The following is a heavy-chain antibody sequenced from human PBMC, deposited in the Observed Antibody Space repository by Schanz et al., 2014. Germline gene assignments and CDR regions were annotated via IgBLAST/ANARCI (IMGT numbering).Heavy chain of an antibody. J-gene: IGHJ4*02. CDR1: TFTFDHYA. CDR2: IGVDGTTT. Sequence: EVQLLESGGGLVQPGGSLRLSCSASTFTFDHYAMTWVRQAPGKGLEWVSVIGVDGTTTYYADSVKGRFTISRDNSKNTLYLQMNSLRADDTAVYYCARDRRNADLDYWGQGTLVTVSS. CDR3: ARDRRNADLDY. V-gene: IGHV3-23*01. D-gene: IGHD1-1*01.